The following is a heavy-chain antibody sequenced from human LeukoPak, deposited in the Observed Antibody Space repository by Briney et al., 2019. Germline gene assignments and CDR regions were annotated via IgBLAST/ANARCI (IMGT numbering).Heavy chain of an antibody. V-gene: IGHV3-69-1*01. CDR1: GFTFSDYY. J-gene: IGHJ4*02. D-gene: IGHD3-16*02. Sequence: PGGSLRLSCAASGFTFSDYYMSWIRQAPGKGLEWVSSISSSGTIYYAAPVKGRFTISRDDSKNTLYLQMNSLKTEDTAVYYCTTDRYVWGSYRYEGYWGQGTLVTVSS. CDR2: ISSSGTI. CDR3: TTDRYVWGSYRYEGY.